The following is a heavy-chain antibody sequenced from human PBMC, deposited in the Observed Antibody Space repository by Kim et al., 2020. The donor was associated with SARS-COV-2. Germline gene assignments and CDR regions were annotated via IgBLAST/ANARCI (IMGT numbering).Heavy chain of an antibody. CDR2: INPNSDDT. CDR3: ARAGGSGSYYTVNY. J-gene: IGHJ4*02. CDR1: GYTFTGYY. D-gene: IGHD3-10*01. V-gene: IGHV1-2*06. Sequence: ASVKVSCKTSGYTFTGYYMHWVRQAPGQGLEWMGRINPNSDDTNYAQKFQGRVTMTRDTSISTAYMELSRLRSDDTAVYYCARAGGSGSYYTVNYWGQGTLVTVSS.